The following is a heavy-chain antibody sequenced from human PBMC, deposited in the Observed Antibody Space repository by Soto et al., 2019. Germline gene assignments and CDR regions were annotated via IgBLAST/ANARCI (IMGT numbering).Heavy chain of an antibody. CDR3: ARTPIGRSSLLGYFQL. V-gene: IGHV1-18*01. Sequence: QVQLVQSGAEVKKPGASVKVSCKASGYTFTSYGISWVRQAPGQGLEWMGWISAYNGNTNYAQELQGRVTMTTDASTRTAYMGLRSRRSDDTAVYYCARTPIGRSSLLGYFQLWGQGTLVTVSS. D-gene: IGHD6-6*01. J-gene: IGHJ1*01. CDR2: ISAYNGNT. CDR1: GYTFTSYG.